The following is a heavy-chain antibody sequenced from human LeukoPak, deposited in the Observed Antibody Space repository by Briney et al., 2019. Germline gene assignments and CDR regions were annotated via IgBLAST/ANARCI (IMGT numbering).Heavy chain of an antibody. J-gene: IGHJ5*02. D-gene: IGHD4-17*01. V-gene: IGHV1-2*02. CDR1: GYTFTGYY. CDR2: INPNSGGT. CDR3: ARDSTLVYGDYVYWFDP. Sequence: EASVKVSCKASGYTFTGYYMHWVRQAPGQGLEWMGWINPNSGGTNYAQKFQGRVTMTRDTSISTVYMELSRLRSDDTAVYYCARDSTLVYGDYVYWFDPWGQGTLVTVSS.